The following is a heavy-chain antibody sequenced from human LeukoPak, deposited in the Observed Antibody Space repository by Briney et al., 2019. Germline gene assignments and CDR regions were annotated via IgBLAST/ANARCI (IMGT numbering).Heavy chain of an antibody. CDR3: AKRGEWYYYDSSGFFDY. Sequence: GGSLRLSCAASGFTFSSYAMSWVRQAPGKGLEWVSAISGSGGSTYYADSVKGRFTISRDNSKNTLYLQMNSLRAEDTAVYYCAKRGEWYYYDSSGFFDYWGQGTLVTVSS. J-gene: IGHJ4*02. CDR1: GFTFSSYA. CDR2: ISGSGGST. D-gene: IGHD3-22*01. V-gene: IGHV3-23*01.